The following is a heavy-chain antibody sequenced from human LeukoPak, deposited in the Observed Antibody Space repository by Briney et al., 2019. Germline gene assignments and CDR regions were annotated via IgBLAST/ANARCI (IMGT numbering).Heavy chain of an antibody. Sequence: SETLSLTCTVSGGSISSGDYYWSWIRQPPGKGLEWIGYIYYSGSTYYNPSLKSRVTISVDTSKNQFSLKLSSVTAADTAVYYCARGINYDYVWGSPSASDIWGQGIMVTVSS. CDR1: GGSISSGDYY. CDR2: IYYSGST. CDR3: ARGINYDYVWGSPSASDI. V-gene: IGHV4-30-4*01. D-gene: IGHD3-16*01. J-gene: IGHJ3*02.